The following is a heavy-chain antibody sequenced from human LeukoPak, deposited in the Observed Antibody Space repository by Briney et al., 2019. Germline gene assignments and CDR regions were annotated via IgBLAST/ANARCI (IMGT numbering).Heavy chain of an antibody. Sequence: ASVKVSCKASGYTFTSYGISWVRQAPGQGLEWMGWISAYNGNTNYAQKLQGRVTMTTDTSTSTAYMELRSLRSDDTAVYYCARDPGITIFGVVIPRYGMDVWGQGTTVTVSS. CDR3: ARDPGITIFGVVIPRYGMDV. V-gene: IGHV1-18*01. D-gene: IGHD3-3*01. CDR2: ISAYNGNT. CDR1: GYTFTSYG. J-gene: IGHJ6*02.